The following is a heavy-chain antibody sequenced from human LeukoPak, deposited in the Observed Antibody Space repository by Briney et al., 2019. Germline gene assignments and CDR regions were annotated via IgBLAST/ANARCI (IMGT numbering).Heavy chain of an antibody. V-gene: IGHV4-38-2*02. Sequence: SETLSLTCSVSGYSISSAYYWGWIRPPPGKGLEWIGTMYHSGSTNYNPSLKSRVTISVDTSKNQFSLKLSSVTAADTAVYYCAKDSTMIGGYMDVWGKGTTVTISS. CDR1: GYSISSAYY. CDR2: MYHSGST. D-gene: IGHD3-22*01. J-gene: IGHJ6*03. CDR3: AKDSTMIGGYMDV.